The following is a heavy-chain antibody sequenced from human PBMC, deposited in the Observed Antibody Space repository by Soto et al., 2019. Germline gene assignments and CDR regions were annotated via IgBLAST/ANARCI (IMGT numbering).Heavy chain of an antibody. J-gene: IGHJ3*02. V-gene: IGHV3-23*01. CDR3: AKAMVESPVRTRVLYI. Sequence: GGSLRLSCVASGFTFRSYAMSWVRQAPGKGLEWVSAISYSGGSTYYAGSVKGRFTISRDNSQSTLFLQMDSLRAEDKDVYYCAKAMVESPVRTRVLYIWGQGTMVTVS. CDR1: GFTFRSYA. D-gene: IGHD3-16*01. CDR2: ISYSGGST.